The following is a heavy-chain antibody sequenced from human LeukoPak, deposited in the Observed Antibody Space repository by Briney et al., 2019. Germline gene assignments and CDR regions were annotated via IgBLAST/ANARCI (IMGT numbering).Heavy chain of an antibody. CDR2: IYTSGST. J-gene: IGHJ5*02. CDR3: ARDRYSYANNWFDP. Sequence: SETLSLTCTVSGGSISSGSYYWSWIRQPAGKGLEWIGRIYTSGSTNYNPSLKSRVTISVDTSKNQFSLKLSSVTAADTAVYYCARDRYSYANNWFDPWGQGTLVTASS. D-gene: IGHD5-18*01. CDR1: GGSISSGSYY. V-gene: IGHV4-61*02.